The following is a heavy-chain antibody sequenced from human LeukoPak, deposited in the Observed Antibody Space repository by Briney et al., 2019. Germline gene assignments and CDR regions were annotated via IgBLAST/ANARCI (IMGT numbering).Heavy chain of an antibody. Sequence: SETLSLTCTVSGGSISSGDYYWSWIRQPPGKGLEWIGYIYYSGSTYYNPSLKSRVTISVDTSKNQFSLKLSSVTAADTAVYYCASQFYSSSPGEPFDYWGQGTLVTVSS. CDR1: GGSISSGDYY. V-gene: IGHV4-30-4*08. CDR2: IYYSGST. CDR3: ASQFYSSSPGEPFDY. J-gene: IGHJ4*02. D-gene: IGHD6-6*01.